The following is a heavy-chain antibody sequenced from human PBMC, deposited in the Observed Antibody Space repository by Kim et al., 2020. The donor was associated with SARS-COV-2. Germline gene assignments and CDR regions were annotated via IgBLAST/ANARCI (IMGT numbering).Heavy chain of an antibody. CDR1: GFTFSSYA. CDR2: ISYDGSNK. Sequence: GGSLRLSCAASGFTFSSYAMHWVRQAPGKGLEWVAVISYDGSNKYYADSVKGRFTISRDNSKNTLYLQMNSLRAEDTAVYYCARAGYFDWLLYLDYWGQGTLVTVSS. CDR3: ARAGYFDWLLYLDY. D-gene: IGHD3-9*01. V-gene: IGHV3-30*04. J-gene: IGHJ4*02.